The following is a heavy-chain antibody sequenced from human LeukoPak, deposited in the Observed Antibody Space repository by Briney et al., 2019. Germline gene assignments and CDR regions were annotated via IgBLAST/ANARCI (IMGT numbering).Heavy chain of an antibody. V-gene: IGHV3-23*01. D-gene: IGHD3-3*01. CDR2: ISGSGGST. J-gene: IGHJ6*03. CDR1: GFTFSTYA. Sequence: GGSLRLSCAASGFTFSTYAMSWVRQAPGKGLEWVSAISGSGGSTYYADSVKGRFTISRDTSKNTLYLQMSSLRVEDTAVYYCATGGGWEPSSGVVTHIDVWGKGTTVTVSS. CDR3: ATGGGWEPSSGVVTHIDV.